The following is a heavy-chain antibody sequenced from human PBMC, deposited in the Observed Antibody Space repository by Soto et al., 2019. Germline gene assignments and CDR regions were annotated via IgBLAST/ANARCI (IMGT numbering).Heavy chain of an antibody. CDR3: ARRLYYDSSGFEGGGMDV. D-gene: IGHD3-22*01. CDR2: IYYSGST. V-gene: IGHV4-39*01. Sequence: SETLSLTCTVSGGSISNISYYCGWIRQPPGKGLEWIGSIYYSGSTYYNPSLKSRVTISVDTSKNQFSLKLSSVTAADTAVYYCARRLYYDSSGFEGGGMDVWGQGTTVTVSS. CDR1: GGSISNISYY. J-gene: IGHJ6*02.